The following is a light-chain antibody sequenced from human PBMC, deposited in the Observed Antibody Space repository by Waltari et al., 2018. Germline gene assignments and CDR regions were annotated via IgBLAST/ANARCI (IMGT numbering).Light chain of an antibody. CDR3: QHHFRLPAT. J-gene: IGKJ1*01. CDR2: VAS. CDR1: QSISRY. V-gene: IGKV3-20*01. Sequence: IMLTQSPGTLSLSPGERATLPCRASQSISRYLAWYQQKPGQAPRLLIYVASTRATGIPDRFSGSGSGTDFSLTISGLEPEDSAVYYCQHHFRLPATFGQGTKVEIK.